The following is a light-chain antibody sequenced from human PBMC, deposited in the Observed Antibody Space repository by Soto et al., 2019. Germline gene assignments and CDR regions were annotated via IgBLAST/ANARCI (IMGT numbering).Light chain of an antibody. Sequence: QSALTQPASVSGSPGQSITISCTGTSSDVGSYHLVSWYQQYPGEAPKLMIYEGSKRPSGVSNRFSGSKSGNTASLTISGLQAEDEADYHCCSYAGSSTLVFGGGTKLTVL. CDR3: CSYAGSSTLV. CDR1: SSDVGSYHL. J-gene: IGLJ2*01. CDR2: EGS. V-gene: IGLV2-23*01.